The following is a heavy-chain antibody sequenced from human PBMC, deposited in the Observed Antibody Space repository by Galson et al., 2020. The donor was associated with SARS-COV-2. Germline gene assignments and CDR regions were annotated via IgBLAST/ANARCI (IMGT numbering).Heavy chain of an antibody. CDR3: ARDTAMVTAQFDY. D-gene: IGHD5-18*01. V-gene: IGHV3-74*01. CDR1: GFTFSSYW. CDR2: INSDGSST. J-gene: IGHJ4*02. Sequence: GESLKIPCAASGFTFSSYWMHWVRQAPGKGLVWVSRINSDGSSTSYADSVKGRFTISRDNAKNRLYLQMNSLRAEDTAVYYCARDTAMVTAQFDYWGQGTLVTVSS.